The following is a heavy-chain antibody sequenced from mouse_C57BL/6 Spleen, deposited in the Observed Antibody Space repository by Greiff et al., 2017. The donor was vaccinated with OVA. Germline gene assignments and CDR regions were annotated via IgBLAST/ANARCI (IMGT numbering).Heavy chain of an antibody. J-gene: IGHJ2*01. CDR3: ARTSYGNPYYFDY. CDR2: ISSGGSYT. Sequence: EVQVVESGGDLVKPGGSLKLSCAASGFTFSSYGMSWVRQTPDKRLEWVATISSGGSYTYYPDSVKGRFTISRDNAKNTLYLQMSSLKSEDTAMYYCARTSYGNPYYFDYWGQGTTLTVSS. CDR1: GFTFSSYG. D-gene: IGHD2-10*01. V-gene: IGHV5-6*01.